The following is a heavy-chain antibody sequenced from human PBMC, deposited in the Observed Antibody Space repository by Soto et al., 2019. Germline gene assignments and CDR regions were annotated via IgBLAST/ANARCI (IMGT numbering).Heavy chain of an antibody. V-gene: IGHV3-30*18. J-gene: IGHJ4*02. Sequence: QVQLVESGGGVVQPGRSLRLSCAASGFTFSSYGMHWVSQAPGKGLEWVAVISYDGSNKYYADSVKGRFTISRDNSKNTLYLQMNSLRAEDTAVYYCAKARGSRGDYLYYFDYWGQGTLVTVSS. CDR3: AKARGSRGDYLYYFDY. D-gene: IGHD4-17*01. CDR2: ISYDGSNK. CDR1: GFTFSSYG.